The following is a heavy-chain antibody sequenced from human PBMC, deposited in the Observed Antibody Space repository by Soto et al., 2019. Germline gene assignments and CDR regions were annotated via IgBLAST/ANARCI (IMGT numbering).Heavy chain of an antibody. J-gene: IGHJ4*02. V-gene: IGHV4-34*01. CDR3: AREGGAHYYDSSGHQGFDY. Sequence: PSETLSLTCAVYGGSFSGYYWSWIRQPPGKGLEWIGEINHSGSTNYDPSLKSRVAISVDTSKNQFSLKLSSVTAADTAVYYCAREGGAHYYDSSGHQGFDYWGQGTLVT. D-gene: IGHD3-22*01. CDR2: INHSGST. CDR1: GGSFSGYY.